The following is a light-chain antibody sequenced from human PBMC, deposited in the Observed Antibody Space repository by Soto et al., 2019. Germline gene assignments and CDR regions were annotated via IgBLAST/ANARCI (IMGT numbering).Light chain of an antibody. CDR1: QSVRSN. CDR3: QQYDNWPALT. Sequence: EIAMTQSPATLSVSPGERATLSCRASQSVRSNLAWYQQTPGQAPRLLIYDASTRATGIPARFSASGSGTEFTLTISGLQSEDFAVYYCQQYDNWPALTFGGGTKFEIK. CDR2: DAS. V-gene: IGKV3-15*01. J-gene: IGKJ4*01.